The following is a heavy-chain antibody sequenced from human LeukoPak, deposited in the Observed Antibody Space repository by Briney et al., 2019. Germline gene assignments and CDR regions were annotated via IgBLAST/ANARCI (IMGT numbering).Heavy chain of an antibody. Sequence: PGRSLRLSCAASGFTFSDYAMHWVCQAPGKGLEWVALISYDGSDRYYADSVKGRFTISRDNSKNTLYLQMNSLRPEDTAVYYCAKVRVVFNWNYAYYFDYWGQGTLVTVSS. CDR3: AKVRVVFNWNYAYYFDY. D-gene: IGHD1-7*01. CDR1: GFTFSDYA. V-gene: IGHV3-30*18. J-gene: IGHJ4*02. CDR2: ISYDGSDR.